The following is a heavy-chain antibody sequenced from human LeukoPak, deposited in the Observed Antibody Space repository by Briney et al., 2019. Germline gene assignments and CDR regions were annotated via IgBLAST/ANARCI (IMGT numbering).Heavy chain of an antibody. CDR2: IRASGGST. D-gene: IGHD3-22*01. CDR3: ARSHLDSSGYYYFDY. V-gene: IGHV3-23*01. J-gene: IGHJ4*02. CDR1: GFTFSSYG. Sequence: GGSLRLSCTASGFTFSSYGMCWVRQAPGQGLEWLSAIRASGGSTYYADSVKGRFTISRDNSKNTLYLQMNSLRAEDTAVYFCARSHLDSSGYYYFDYWGQGTLVTVSS.